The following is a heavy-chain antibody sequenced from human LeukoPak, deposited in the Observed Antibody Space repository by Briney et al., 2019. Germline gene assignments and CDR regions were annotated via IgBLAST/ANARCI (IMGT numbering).Heavy chain of an antibody. Sequence: GESLKISCKGSGYSFTSYWIGWVRQMPGKGLEWVGIIYPGDSDTRYSPSFQGQVTISADKSISTAYLQWSSLKASDTAIYYCARGRDHYYYGMDVWGQGSTVSVCS. CDR2: IYPGDSDT. CDR3: ARGRDHYYYGMDV. J-gene: IGHJ6*02. V-gene: IGHV5-51*01. D-gene: IGHD5-24*01. CDR1: GYSFTSYW.